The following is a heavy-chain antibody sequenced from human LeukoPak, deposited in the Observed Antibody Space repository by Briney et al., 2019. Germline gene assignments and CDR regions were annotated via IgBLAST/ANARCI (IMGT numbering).Heavy chain of an antibody. V-gene: IGHV5-51*01. CDR3: ARLRDYGETNWFDP. CDR2: IYVGDSET. J-gene: IGHJ5*02. Sequence: GESLKISCKASGNSISSYWIGWVRQMPGKGLEWMGIIYVGDSETIYRPSFQGQVTISADNSISTAYLQWSSPKASDTAMYYCARLRDYGETNWFDPWGQGTLVTVSS. D-gene: IGHD4-17*01. CDR1: GNSISSYW.